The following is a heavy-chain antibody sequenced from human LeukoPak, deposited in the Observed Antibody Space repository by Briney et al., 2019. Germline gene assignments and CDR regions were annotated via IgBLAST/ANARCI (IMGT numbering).Heavy chain of an antibody. CDR3: ARDQYYYDSSGYYFFDY. Sequence: GGSLRLSCAASGFTFSSYSMNWVRQAPGKGLEWVSYTSSSSSTIYYADSVKGRFTISRDNAKNSLYLQMNSLRAEDTAVYYCARDQYYYDSSGYYFFDYWGQGTLVTVSS. J-gene: IGHJ4*02. V-gene: IGHV3-48*04. CDR2: TSSSSSTI. CDR1: GFTFSSYS. D-gene: IGHD3-22*01.